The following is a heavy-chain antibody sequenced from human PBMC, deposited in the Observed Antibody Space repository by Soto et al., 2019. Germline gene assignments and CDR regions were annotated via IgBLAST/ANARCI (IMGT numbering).Heavy chain of an antibody. Sequence: SQTLSLTWAISGDSVSSNSAAWNWIRQAPSRGLEWLGRTYYRSKWYNDYAVSVKSRITINPDTSKNQFSLQLNSVTPEDTAVYYCASSTRVSDKYAYFDYWGQGTLVTVSS. CDR1: GDSVSSNSAA. CDR3: ASSTRVSDKYAYFDY. V-gene: IGHV6-1*01. D-gene: IGHD2-15*01. J-gene: IGHJ4*02. CDR2: TYYRSKWYN.